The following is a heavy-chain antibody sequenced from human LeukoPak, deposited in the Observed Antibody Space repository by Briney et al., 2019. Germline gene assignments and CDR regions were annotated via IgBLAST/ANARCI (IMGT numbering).Heavy chain of an antibody. CDR3: ARGFSH. Sequence: PSETPSLTCAVYGGSFIDYYWSWLRQPPGKGLEWIGEIDHSGSTTYNPSLKSRVTISVDTSKNQFSLKLNSATAADTAVYYCARGFSHWGQGTLVTVSS. J-gene: IGHJ4*02. CDR1: GGSFIDYY. CDR2: IDHSGST. V-gene: IGHV4-34*01. D-gene: IGHD3-3*01.